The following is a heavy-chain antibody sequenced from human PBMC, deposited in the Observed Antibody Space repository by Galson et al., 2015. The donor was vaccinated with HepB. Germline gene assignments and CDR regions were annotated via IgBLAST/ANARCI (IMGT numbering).Heavy chain of an antibody. CDR1: GFTFRSYA. D-gene: IGHD2-21*01. CDR2: MSGSGGST. J-gene: IGHJ3*02. Sequence: SLKLSCAASGFTFRSYAMSWVRQAPGKGLEWVSVMSGSGGSTYYADSVKGRFTISRDNSKNTLYLQMNSLRAEDTAVYYCTKGKFSGVVIAIHVKDDALDIWGQGTMVTVSS. V-gene: IGHV3-23*01. CDR3: TKGKFSGVVIAIHVKDDALDI.